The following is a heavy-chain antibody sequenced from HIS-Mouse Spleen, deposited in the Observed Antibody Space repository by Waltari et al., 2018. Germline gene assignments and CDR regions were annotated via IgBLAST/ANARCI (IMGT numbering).Heavy chain of an antibody. Sequence: QLQLQESGPGLVKPSETLSLTCTVSCGSISSSSYYWGWIRQPPGKGLEWIGSIYYSGSTYYNPSLKGRVTISVDTSKNQFSLKLSSVTAADTAVYYCAREIPYSSSWYDWYFDLWGRGTLVTVSS. V-gene: IGHV4-39*07. CDR3: AREIPYSSSWYDWYFDL. CDR1: CGSISSSSYY. CDR2: IYYSGST. D-gene: IGHD6-13*01. J-gene: IGHJ2*01.